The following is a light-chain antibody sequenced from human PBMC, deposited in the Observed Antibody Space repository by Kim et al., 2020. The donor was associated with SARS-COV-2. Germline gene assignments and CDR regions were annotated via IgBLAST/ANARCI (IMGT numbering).Light chain of an antibody. CDR2: DAS. V-gene: IGKV1-5*01. CDR3: QQYNSYSLT. J-gene: IGKJ4*01. CDR1: QSVSSW. Sequence: PSVGDRVTCTCRASQSVSSWLAWYQQKPGKAPKLLIYDASSLESGVPSRFSGSGSGTEFTLTISSLQPDDFATYYCQQYNSYSLTFGGGTKVDIK.